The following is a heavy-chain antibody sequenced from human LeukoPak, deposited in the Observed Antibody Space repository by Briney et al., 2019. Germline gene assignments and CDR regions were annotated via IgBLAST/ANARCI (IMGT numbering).Heavy chain of an antibody. Sequence: SVKVSCKASGGTFSSCAISWVRQAPGQGLEWMGRIIPILGIANYAQKFQGRVTITADKSTSTAYMELSSLRSEDTAVYYCARDNNMYYYDSSGRQRDDYWGQGTLVTVSS. CDR1: GGTFSSCA. D-gene: IGHD3-22*01. CDR3: ARDNNMYYYDSSGRQRDDY. J-gene: IGHJ4*02. CDR2: IIPILGIA. V-gene: IGHV1-69*04.